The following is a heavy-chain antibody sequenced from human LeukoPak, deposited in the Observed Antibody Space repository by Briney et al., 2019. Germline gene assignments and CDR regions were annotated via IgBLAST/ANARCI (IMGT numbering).Heavy chain of an antibody. CDR3: SEGYFEPFDH. V-gene: IGHV4-59*02. J-gene: IGHJ4*02. CDR2: LSYTGKT. D-gene: IGHD2/OR15-2a*01. Sequence: KPSETLPLTCNVSGVSVSTSHWNWIRQRPGKGLEWIGCLSYTGKTGYNPSLKSRVSISLGSSNNHFSLKLTSVTAADTAVYYCSEGYFEPFDHWGQGILVTVSS. CDR1: GVSVSTSH.